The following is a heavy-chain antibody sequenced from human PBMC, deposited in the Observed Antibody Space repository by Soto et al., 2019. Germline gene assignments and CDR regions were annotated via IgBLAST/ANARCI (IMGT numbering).Heavy chain of an antibody. CDR1: GFTFTEHY. CDR2: INSGGSNI. Sequence: QVQLVESGGGLVKPGGSLRLSCTASGFTFTEHYMTWIRQAPGKGLEWVSYINSGGSNIYYADSGRGRFTISGDNAKNSVDLQMSTLRAEDTAIYSCARDIRGANWGQGTLVIVSS. D-gene: IGHD3-10*01. V-gene: IGHV3-11*01. J-gene: IGHJ4*02. CDR3: ARDIRGAN.